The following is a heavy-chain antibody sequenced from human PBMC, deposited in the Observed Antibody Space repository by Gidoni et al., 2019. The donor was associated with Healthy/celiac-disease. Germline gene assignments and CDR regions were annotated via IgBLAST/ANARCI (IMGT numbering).Heavy chain of an antibody. V-gene: IGHV1-24*01. D-gene: IGHD5-18*01. CDR3: ATGDTAADLFDY. CDR1: GYTLTELS. J-gene: IGHJ4*02. CDR2: FDPEDGET. Sequence: QVQLVHSGAEVKKPGASVKVCCKGSGYTLTELSMNWVRQAPGKGLEWMGGFDPEDGETIYAQKFQGRVTMTEDTSTDTAYMELSSLRSEDTAVYYCATGDTAADLFDYWGQGTLVTVSS.